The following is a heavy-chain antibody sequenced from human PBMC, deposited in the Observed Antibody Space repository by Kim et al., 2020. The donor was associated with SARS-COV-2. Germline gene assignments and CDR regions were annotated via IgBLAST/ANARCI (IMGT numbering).Heavy chain of an antibody. Sequence: GGSLRLSCAASGFTFSDYYMSWIRQAPGKGLEWVSYISSSSSYTNYADSVKGRFTISRDNAKNSLYLQMNSLRAEDTAVYYCARCPIDYYGSGSWGFGGWFDPWGQGTLVTVSS. CDR2: ISSSSSYT. V-gene: IGHV3-11*06. CDR1: GFTFSDYY. J-gene: IGHJ5*02. CDR3: ARCPIDYYGSGSWGFGGWFDP. D-gene: IGHD3-10*01.